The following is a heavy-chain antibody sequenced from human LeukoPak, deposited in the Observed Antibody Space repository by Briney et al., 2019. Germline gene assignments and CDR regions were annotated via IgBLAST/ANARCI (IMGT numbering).Heavy chain of an antibody. CDR1: GFTFSGYA. D-gene: IGHD5-12*01. CDR2: TSYDGRGK. J-gene: IGHJ4*02. Sequence: GGSLRLSCAASGFTFSGYAMHWVRQAPGKGLEWVTLTSYDGRGKYYADSVKGRFTISRDNSENMLYLQMNSLRPEDTAVYYCARERSGYDHQYWGQGTLVTVSS. CDR3: ARERSGYDHQY. V-gene: IGHV3-30*04.